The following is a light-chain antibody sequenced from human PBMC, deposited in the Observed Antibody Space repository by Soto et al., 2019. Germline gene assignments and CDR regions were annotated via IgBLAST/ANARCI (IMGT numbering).Light chain of an antibody. J-gene: IGKJ4*01. V-gene: IGKV3-11*01. Sequence: EIVLTQSPATLSLSPGERATLSCRAGQSVRSYLAWYQQKPGQAPRLLIYDASNRATGIPARFSGSGSATDFTLTISSLEPEDFAVYYCQQRSSWPLTFGGGTKVEIK. CDR1: QSVRSY. CDR3: QQRSSWPLT. CDR2: DAS.